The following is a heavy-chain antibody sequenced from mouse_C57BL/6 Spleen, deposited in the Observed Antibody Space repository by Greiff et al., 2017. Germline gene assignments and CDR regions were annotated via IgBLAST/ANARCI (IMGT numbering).Heavy chain of an antibody. CDR1: GFSLTSYG. Sequence: VQVVESGPGLVQPSQSLSITCTVSGFSLTSYGVHWVRQSPGKVLGWLGVIWSGGSTDYNAVFLSRQSISKDNSKSQVFCKMNSMRAEDTAIYYWGRTTTAPYAMDNGGKGTSVTVSS. V-gene: IGHV2-2*01. CDR3: GRTTTAPYAMDN. D-gene: IGHD1-2*01. CDR2: IWSGGST. J-gene: IGHJ4*01.